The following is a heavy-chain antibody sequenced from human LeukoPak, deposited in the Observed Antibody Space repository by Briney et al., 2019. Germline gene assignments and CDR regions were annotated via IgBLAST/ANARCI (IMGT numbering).Heavy chain of an antibody. Sequence: GASVKVSCEASGYTFTSYGISWVRQAPGQGLEWMGRISAYNGSTNYAQNVQGRVTMTKDTSTSTAYMELRSLVSDDTAVYYCANIVRGVIEWFDPWGQGTLVTVSS. D-gene: IGHD3-10*01. J-gene: IGHJ5*02. CDR3: ANIVRGVIEWFDP. V-gene: IGHV1-18*01. CDR1: GYTFTSYG. CDR2: ISAYNGST.